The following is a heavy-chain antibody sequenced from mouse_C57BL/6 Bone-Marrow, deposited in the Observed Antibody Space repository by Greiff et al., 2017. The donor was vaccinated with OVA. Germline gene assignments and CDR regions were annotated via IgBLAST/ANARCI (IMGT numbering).Heavy chain of an antibody. CDR2: INPSSGYT. D-gene: IGHD2-5*01. CDR3: ASRGSNYGTDFDY. CDR1: GYTFTSYW. V-gene: IGHV1-7*01. J-gene: IGHJ2*01. Sequence: QVQLQQSGAELAKPGASVKLSCKASGYTFTSYWMHWVKQRPGQGLEWIGYINPSSGYTKYNQKFKDKATLTADKSSSTAYMQLSSLTYEDSAVYDCASRGSNYGTDFDYWGQGTTLTVSS.